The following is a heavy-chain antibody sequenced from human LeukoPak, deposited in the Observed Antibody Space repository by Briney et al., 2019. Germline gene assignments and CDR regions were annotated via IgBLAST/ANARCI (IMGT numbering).Heavy chain of an antibody. D-gene: IGHD2-2*01. CDR2: INPNSGGT. CDR1: GYTFTGYY. Sequence: ASVKVSCKASGYTFTGYYMHWVRQAPGQGLEWMGRINPNSGGTNYAQKFQGRVTMTRDTSISTAYMELSRLRSDDTAVYYCAKDLDCSSTSCYPDYWGQGTLVTVSS. CDR3: AKDLDCSSTSCYPDY. J-gene: IGHJ4*02. V-gene: IGHV1-2*06.